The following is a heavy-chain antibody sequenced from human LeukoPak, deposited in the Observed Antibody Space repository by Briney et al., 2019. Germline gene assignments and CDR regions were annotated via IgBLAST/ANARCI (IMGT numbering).Heavy chain of an antibody. CDR1: GLTVTNAW. J-gene: IGHJ4*02. CDR2: IASKTDGGAT. D-gene: IGHD3-10*01. Sequence: GGSLRLSCSASGLTVTNAWMDRVRQAPGEGLDWVGRIASKTDGGATDYAAPVKGRFTISRDDSKNTLNLQMNSLKTEDTAVYYCTTGIRGDWGQGTLVTVSS. CDR3: TTGIRGD. V-gene: IGHV3-15*07.